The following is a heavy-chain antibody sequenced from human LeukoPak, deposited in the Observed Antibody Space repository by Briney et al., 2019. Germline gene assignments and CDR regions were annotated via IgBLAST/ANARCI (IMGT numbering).Heavy chain of an antibody. J-gene: IGHJ4*02. D-gene: IGHD6-19*01. CDR2: ISTSSSYI. CDR1: GFTFSYYW. CDR3: ARQQWLDGAYYFDY. V-gene: IGHV3-21*01. Sequence: GGSLRLSCAASGFTFSYYWMHWVRQAPGKGLEWVSFISTSSSYIYYADSVRGRFTISRDNAKNSLYLQMNSLRAEDTAVYYCARQQWLDGAYYFDYWGQGTLVTVSS.